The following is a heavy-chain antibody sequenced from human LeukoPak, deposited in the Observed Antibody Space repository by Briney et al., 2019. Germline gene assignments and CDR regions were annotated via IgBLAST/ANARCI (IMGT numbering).Heavy chain of an antibody. CDR1: GYTFTGYY. D-gene: IGHD3-3*01. CDR3: ARKTDHYDFWSGYYTAIDY. CDR2: INPNSGGT. V-gene: IGHV1-2*02. Sequence: ASVKVSCKASGYTFTGYYMHWVRQAPGQGLEWMGWINPNSGGTSYAQKFQGRVTMTRDTSISTAYMELSRLRSDDTAVYYCARKTDHYDFWSGYYTAIDYWGQGTLVTVSS. J-gene: IGHJ4*02.